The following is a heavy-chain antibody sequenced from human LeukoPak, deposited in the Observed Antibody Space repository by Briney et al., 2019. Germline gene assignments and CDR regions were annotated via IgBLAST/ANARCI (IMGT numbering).Heavy chain of an antibody. D-gene: IGHD3-10*01. J-gene: IGHJ5*02. Sequence: PSETLSLTCTVSGGSISSYYWSWIRQPPGKGLEWIGYIYYSGSTNYNPSLKSRVTISVDTSKNQFSLKLISVIAADTAVYYCARGAHYYGSGTDSWGQGTLVTVSS. CDR1: GGSISSYY. V-gene: IGHV4-59*01. CDR2: IYYSGST. CDR3: ARGAHYYGSGTDS.